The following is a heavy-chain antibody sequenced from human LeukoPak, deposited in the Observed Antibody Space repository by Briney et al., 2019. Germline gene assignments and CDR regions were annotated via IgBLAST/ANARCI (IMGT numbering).Heavy chain of an antibody. CDR3: TRSPRDGYHDAFDI. D-gene: IGHD5-24*01. J-gene: IGHJ3*02. CDR2: IYPGDSNS. V-gene: IGHV5-51*01. CDR1: GYGFTSYW. Sequence: GESLKISCRGSGYGFTSYWIVWVRQMPGKGLEWMGVIYPGDSNSRYSPSFQGQVTISADNSLSTAYLQWSSLKASDTAMYYCTRSPRDGYHDAFDIWGQGTMVTVFS.